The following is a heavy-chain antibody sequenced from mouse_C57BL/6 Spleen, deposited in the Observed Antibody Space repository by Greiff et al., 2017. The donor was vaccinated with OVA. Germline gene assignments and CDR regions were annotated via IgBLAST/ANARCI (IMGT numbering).Heavy chain of an antibody. D-gene: IGHD2-10*02. CDR1: GYSITSGYY. CDR2: ISYDGSN. Sequence: EVKLQESGPGLVKPSQSLSLTCSVTGYSITSGYYWNWIRQFPGNKLEWMGYISYDGSNNYNPSLKNRISITRDSSKNQFFLKLNSVTTEDTATYYCARGLEGYWYFDVWGTGTTVTVSS. CDR3: ARGLEGYWYFDV. J-gene: IGHJ1*03. V-gene: IGHV3-6*01.